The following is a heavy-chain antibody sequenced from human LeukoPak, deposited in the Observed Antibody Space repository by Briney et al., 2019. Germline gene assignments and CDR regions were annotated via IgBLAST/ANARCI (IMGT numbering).Heavy chain of an antibody. V-gene: IGHV1-18*01. J-gene: IGHJ4*02. CDR3: ARDDSIAAAGTWFDY. CDR1: GYTFTSYG. Sequence: ASVKVSCKASGYTFTSYGISWVRQAPGQGLEWMGWISAYKVNTDYAQKLQGRVTTTTDTSTSTAYMELRSLRSDDTAVYYCARDDSIAAAGTWFDYWGQGTLVTVSS. D-gene: IGHD6-13*01. CDR2: ISAYKVNT.